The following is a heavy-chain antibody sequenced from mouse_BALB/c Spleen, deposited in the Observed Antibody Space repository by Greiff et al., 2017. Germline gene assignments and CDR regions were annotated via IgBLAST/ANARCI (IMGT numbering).Heavy chain of an antibody. CDR1: GFSLTSYG. Sequence: EQLVESGPGLVAPSQSLSITCTVSGFSLTSYGVHWVRQPPGKGLEWLGVIWAGGSTNYNSALMSRLSISKDNSKSQVFLKMNSLQTDDTAMYYCARDPPDGYDAMDYWGQGTSVTVSS. D-gene: IGHD2-3*01. CDR3: ARDPPDGYDAMDY. J-gene: IGHJ4*01. V-gene: IGHV2-9*02. CDR2: IWAGGST.